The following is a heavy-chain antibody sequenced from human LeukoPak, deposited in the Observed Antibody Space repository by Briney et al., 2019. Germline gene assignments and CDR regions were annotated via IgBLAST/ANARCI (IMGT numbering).Heavy chain of an antibody. CDR2: INENGRKT. Sequence: GGSLRLSYAASGLTFSSYAMNWVRQASGKGLEWVSGINENGRKTYYADSVKGRFSISRDNSKNTLYLQMSDLRAEDTAVYSCAKITMARTPNYWGQGTLVTVSS. D-gene: IGHD3-10*01. CDR1: GLTFSSYA. CDR3: AKITMARTPNY. V-gene: IGHV3-23*01. J-gene: IGHJ4*02.